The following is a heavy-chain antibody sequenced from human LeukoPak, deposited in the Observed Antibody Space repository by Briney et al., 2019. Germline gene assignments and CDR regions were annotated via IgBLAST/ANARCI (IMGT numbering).Heavy chain of an antibody. V-gene: IGHV4-59*01. Sequence: KPSETLSLTCTVSGGSISSYYWSWIRQPPGKGLEWIGYIYYSGSTNYNPSPKSRVTISVDTSKNQFSLKLSSVTAADTAVYYCARGPAKYYDFWSGPYYYYMDVWGKGTTVTVSS. CDR3: ARGPAKYYDFWSGPYYYYMDV. CDR1: GGSISSYY. CDR2: IYYSGST. D-gene: IGHD3-3*01. J-gene: IGHJ6*03.